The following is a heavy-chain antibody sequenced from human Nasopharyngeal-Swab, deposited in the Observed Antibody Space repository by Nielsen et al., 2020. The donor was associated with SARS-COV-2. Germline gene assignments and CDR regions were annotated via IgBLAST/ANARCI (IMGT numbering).Heavy chain of an antibody. J-gene: IGHJ4*02. CDR3: AASSPMAVAGTQFDF. CDR2: IDYSGST. Sequence: SETLSLTCTVSGGPISSYYWSWIRQPSGKGPERIGYIDYSGSTNYNPSLKSRVTISIDMSKNDFSLKLSSVTAADTAVYYCAASSPMAVAGTQFDFWGQGILVTVSS. V-gene: IGHV4-59*01. D-gene: IGHD6-19*01. CDR1: GGPISSYY.